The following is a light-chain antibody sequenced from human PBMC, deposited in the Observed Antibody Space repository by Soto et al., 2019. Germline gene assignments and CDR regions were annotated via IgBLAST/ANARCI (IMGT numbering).Light chain of an antibody. CDR2: DVS. CDR1: ISDFGASDF. V-gene: IGLV2-14*03. CDR3: ASYTTRTTPYV. Sequence: QSALTQPASVSGSPGQSITISSTGTISDFGASDFVSWYQQHPDKAPKLMIYDVSNRPSGISNRFSGSKSGNTASLTISGLRTEDEADYYCASYTTRTTPYVFGTGTKVTVL. J-gene: IGLJ1*01.